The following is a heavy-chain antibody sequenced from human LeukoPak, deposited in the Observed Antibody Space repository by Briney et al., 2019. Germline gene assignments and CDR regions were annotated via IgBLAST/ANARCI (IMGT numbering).Heavy chain of an antibody. D-gene: IGHD3-22*01. CDR2: ISSDGYTT. CDR1: GFGFSTYR. J-gene: IGHJ4*02. V-gene: IGHV3-74*01. CDR3: ARDPYYYDSSGYRDY. Sequence: GGSLRLSCVVSGFGFSTYRMHWVRQAPGKGLVWVSRISSDGYTTNYADSVRGRFTISRDNAKNTLYLEMNSLRAEDTAVYYCARDPYYYDSSGYRDYWGQGTLVTVSS.